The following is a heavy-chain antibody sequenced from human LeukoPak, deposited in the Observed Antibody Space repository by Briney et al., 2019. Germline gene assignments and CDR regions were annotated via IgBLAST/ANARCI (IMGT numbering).Heavy chain of an antibody. J-gene: IGHJ4*02. Sequence: SETLSLTCTVSGGSISSSSYYWGWIRQPPGKGLEWIGSIYYSGSTYYNPSLKSRVTISVDTSKNQFSLKLSSVTAADPAVYVCTRHGHPFGGSGPYPDYWGQGTLVTVSS. D-gene: IGHD3-10*01. CDR3: TRHGHPFGGSGPYPDY. V-gene: IGHV4-39*01. CDR2: IYYSGST. CDR1: GGSISSSSYY.